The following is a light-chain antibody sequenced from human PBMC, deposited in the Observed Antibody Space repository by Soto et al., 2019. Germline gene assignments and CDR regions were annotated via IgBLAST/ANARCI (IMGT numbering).Light chain of an antibody. V-gene: IGLV2-14*03. J-gene: IGLJ1*01. CDR2: EVT. Sequence: QSALTQPASVSGSRGQSITISCTGTSSDIGDYNYVSWYKQYPGKAPKLIIFEVTNRPAGISNRFSGSNSGKTASLNISGLQAEYEAASSCSSFPRCSTPCVFGSGTKLTVL. CDR3: SSFPRCSTPCV. CDR1: SSDIGDYNY.